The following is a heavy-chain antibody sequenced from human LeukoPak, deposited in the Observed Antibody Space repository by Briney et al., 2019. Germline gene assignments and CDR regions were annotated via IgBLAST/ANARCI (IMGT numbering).Heavy chain of an antibody. J-gene: IGHJ4*02. D-gene: IGHD2-15*01. CDR2: IKQDGSEK. CDR3: ARHIVVVVAAFDY. V-gene: IGHV3-7*01. Sequence: PGGSLRLSCAASGFTFSSYWMSWVRQAPGKGLEWVANIKQDGSEKYYVDSVKGRFTISRDNAKNSLYLQMNSLRAEDTAVYYCARHIVVVVAAFDYWGQGTLVTVSS. CDR1: GFTFSSYW.